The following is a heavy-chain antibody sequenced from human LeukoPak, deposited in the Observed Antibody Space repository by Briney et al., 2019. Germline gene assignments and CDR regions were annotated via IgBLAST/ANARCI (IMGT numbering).Heavy chain of an antibody. CDR2: ITSGSSYI. D-gene: IGHD1-26*01. Sequence: GGSLRLSCAASGFTFSTYNMNWVRQAPGKGLEWVSSITSGSSYIYYADSVKGRFTISRDNAKNSLYLQMNSLRAEDTAVYYCARDPYSGSYGNYYYYFMDVWGKGTTVTISS. V-gene: IGHV3-21*01. CDR3: ARDPYSGSYGNYYYYFMDV. J-gene: IGHJ6*03. CDR1: GFTFSTYN.